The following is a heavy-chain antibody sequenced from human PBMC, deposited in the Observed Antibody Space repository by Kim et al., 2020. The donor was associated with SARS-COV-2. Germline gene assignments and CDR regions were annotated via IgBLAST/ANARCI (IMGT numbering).Heavy chain of an antibody. D-gene: IGHD3-3*01. CDR2: ISYDGSNK. CDR3: SVDRPITIFEVVAHSHYG. V-gene: IGHV3-30*04. Sequence: GGSLRLSCAASGFTFSSYAMHWVRQAPGTGLEWEAVISYDGSNKYYEDSVKSRFTISRDNSKNKLYLQMISLRTADTAAYYCSVDRPITIFEVVAHSHYG. CDR1: GFTFSSYA. J-gene: IGHJ6*01.